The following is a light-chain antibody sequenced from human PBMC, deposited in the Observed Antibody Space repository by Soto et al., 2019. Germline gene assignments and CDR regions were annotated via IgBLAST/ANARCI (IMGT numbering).Light chain of an antibody. CDR2: AAS. Sequence: DIQMTQSPSSLSASVGDRVTITCLASQGISSYLVWYQQKPGTVPKLLIYAASTLQSGVPSRFSGSGSGTDFTLTISSRQPEDVATYYCQSYNGASWTFGQGTKVEIK. CDR1: QGISSY. CDR3: QSYNGASWT. J-gene: IGKJ1*01. V-gene: IGKV1-27*01.